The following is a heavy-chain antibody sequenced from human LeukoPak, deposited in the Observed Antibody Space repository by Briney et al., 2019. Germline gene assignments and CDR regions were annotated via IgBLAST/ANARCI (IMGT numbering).Heavy chain of an antibody. J-gene: IGHJ4*02. D-gene: IGHD3-10*01. V-gene: IGHV3-7*01. Sequence: GGSLRLSCVVSGFTFSSYSMIWVRQAPGKGLQWVANMKKDGSETNYGDSVKGRFTISRDNAKNSLYRQMNSLRAEDTAVYYCGRHRSGSGTYFIDHWGQGTLVSVSS. CDR1: GFTFSSYS. CDR2: MKKDGSET. CDR3: GRHRSGSGTYFIDH.